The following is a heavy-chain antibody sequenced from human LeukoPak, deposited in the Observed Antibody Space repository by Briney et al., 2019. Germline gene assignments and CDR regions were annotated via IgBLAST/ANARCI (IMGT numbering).Heavy chain of an antibody. D-gene: IGHD5-18*01. V-gene: IGHV1-2*02. J-gene: IGHJ4*02. CDR1: GYTFTGYY. Sequence: ASVKVSCKASGYTFTGYYMHWVRQAPGHRLEWMGWINPNSGGTNYAQKFQGRVTMTGDTSISTAYMELSRLRSDDTAVYYCAREGDVDTAIVYYFDYWGQGTLVTVSS. CDR3: AREGDVDTAIVYYFDY. CDR2: INPNSGGT.